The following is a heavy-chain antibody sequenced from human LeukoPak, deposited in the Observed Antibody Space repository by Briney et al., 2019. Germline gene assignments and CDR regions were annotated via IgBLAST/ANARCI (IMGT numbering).Heavy chain of an antibody. CDR3: SRSLDY. CDR2: INQDGRIQ. J-gene: IGHJ4*02. Sequence: GGSLRLSCAASGFPFSDHWMDWGRQAPGAGVEWVANINQDGRIQYYADSVRGRFIISRNNAKNSQYLQMYSLRAEDTAIYYCSRSLDYLGQGALVTVSS. V-gene: IGHV3-7*01. CDR1: GFPFSDHW.